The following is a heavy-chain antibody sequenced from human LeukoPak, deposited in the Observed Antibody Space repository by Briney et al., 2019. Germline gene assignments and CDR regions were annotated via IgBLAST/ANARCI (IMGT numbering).Heavy chain of an antibody. CDR1: GGSISSYY. CDR2: IYYSGST. V-gene: IGHV4-59*01. Sequence: SETLSLTYTASGGSISSYYWSWIRQPPGKGLEWIGYIYYSGSTNYNPSLKSRVTISVDTSKNQFSLKLSSVTAADTAVYYCARVYSRTVDYWGQGTLVTVSS. D-gene: IGHD6-13*01. CDR3: ARVYSRTVDY. J-gene: IGHJ4*02.